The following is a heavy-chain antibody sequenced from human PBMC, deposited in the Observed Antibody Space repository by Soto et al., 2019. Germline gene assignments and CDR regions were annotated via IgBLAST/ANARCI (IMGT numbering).Heavy chain of an antibody. D-gene: IGHD2-2*01. V-gene: IGHV1-18*01. Sequence: GASVKVSCKASGYTFTSYGISWVRQAPGQGLEWMGWISAYNGNTNYAQKLQGRVTMTTDTSTSTAYMELRSLRSDDTAVYYCARVGCSSTSCYVWRYYYYYMDVWGKGTTVTVSS. J-gene: IGHJ6*03. CDR1: GYTFTSYG. CDR3: ARVGCSSTSCYVWRYYYYYMDV. CDR2: ISAYNGNT.